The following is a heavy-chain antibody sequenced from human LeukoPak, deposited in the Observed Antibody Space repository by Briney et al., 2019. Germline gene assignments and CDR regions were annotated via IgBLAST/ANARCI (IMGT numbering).Heavy chain of an antibody. CDR1: GGSFSGYY. Sequence: SETLSLTCAVYGGSFSGYYWSWIRQPPGKGLEWIGEINHSGSTNYNPSLKSRVTISVDTSKNQFSLKLSSVTAADTAVYYCARLPRWRYRTARDYFDYWGQGTLVTVST. CDR2: INHSGST. V-gene: IGHV4-34*01. CDR3: ARLPRWRYRTARDYFDY. J-gene: IGHJ4*02. D-gene: IGHD1-26*01.